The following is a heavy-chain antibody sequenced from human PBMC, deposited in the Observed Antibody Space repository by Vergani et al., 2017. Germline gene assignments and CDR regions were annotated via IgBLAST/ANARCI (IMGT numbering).Heavy chain of an antibody. V-gene: IGHV4-61*02. CDR1: GGSISSGNYY. CDR3: ARHNYIAAALDY. J-gene: IGHJ4*02. Sequence: QVQLQESGPGLVKPSQTLSLTCTVSGGSISSGNYYWSWIRQPAGKGLEWIGRIYNSGTTNYNPALKSRVTISVDTSKNQFSLKLSSVTAADTAVYYCARHNYIAAALDYWGQGTLVTVSS. CDR2: IYNSGTT. D-gene: IGHD6-13*01.